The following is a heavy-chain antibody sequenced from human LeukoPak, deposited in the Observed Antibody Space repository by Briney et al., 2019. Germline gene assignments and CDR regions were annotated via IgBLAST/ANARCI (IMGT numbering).Heavy chain of an antibody. CDR3: ARDGGFRTVTTDDY. Sequence: GGSLRLSCAASGFTFSSYSMNWFRQAPGKGLEWVSSISSSSSYIYYADSVKGRFTISRDNAKNSLYLQMNSLRAEDTAVYYCARDGGFRTVTTDDYWGQGTLVTVSS. CDR1: GFTFSSYS. V-gene: IGHV3-21*01. J-gene: IGHJ4*02. D-gene: IGHD4-17*01. CDR2: ISSSSSYI.